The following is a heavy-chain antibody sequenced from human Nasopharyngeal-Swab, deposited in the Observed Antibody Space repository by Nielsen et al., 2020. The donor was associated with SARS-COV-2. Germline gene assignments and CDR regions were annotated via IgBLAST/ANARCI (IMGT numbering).Heavy chain of an antibody. CDR1: GFTFTNYW. CDR2: TNQDGTER. CDR3: AKLDLAIVVVPAAMPAGIDY. V-gene: IGHV3-7*03. D-gene: IGHD2-2*01. Sequence: GSLKISCAASGFTFTNYWMAWIRQAAGKGLEWVANTNQDGTERYYVDSVKGRFTISRDNGQSLLYLQMNSLRAEDTAVYYCAKLDLAIVVVPAAMPAGIDYWGQGTLVTDSS. J-gene: IGHJ4*02.